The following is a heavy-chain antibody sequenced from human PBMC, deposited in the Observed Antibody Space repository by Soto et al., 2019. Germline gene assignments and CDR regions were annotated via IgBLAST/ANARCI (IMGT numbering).Heavy chain of an antibody. V-gene: IGHV1-8*01. CDR2: MNPNSGNT. J-gene: IGHJ4*02. Sequence: GASVKVSCKASGYTFTSYDINWVRQATGQGLEWMGWMNPNSGNTGYAQKFQGRVTMTRNTSISTAYMELSSLRSEDTAVYYCASSALVFDYSTTVDIDYWGQGTLVTVSS. CDR3: ASSALVFDYSTTVDIDY. CDR1: GYTFTSYD. D-gene: IGHD6-13*01.